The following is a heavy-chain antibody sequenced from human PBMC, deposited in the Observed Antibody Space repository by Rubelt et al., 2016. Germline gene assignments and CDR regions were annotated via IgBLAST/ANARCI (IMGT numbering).Heavy chain of an antibody. CDR3: AHSEYTYGRFDY. CDR1: GFSLRASGVG. V-gene: IGHV2-5*02. D-gene: IGHD5-18*01. Sequence: QITLKESGPTVVKPTQTLTLTCTFSGFSLRASGVGVVWIRQPPGKALEWLALIYWDDDKRYSPSLKTRLTITKDTSENQVVLTMTDMDPVDTATYYCAHSEYTYGRFDYWGQGTLVTVSS. J-gene: IGHJ4*02. CDR2: IYWDDDK.